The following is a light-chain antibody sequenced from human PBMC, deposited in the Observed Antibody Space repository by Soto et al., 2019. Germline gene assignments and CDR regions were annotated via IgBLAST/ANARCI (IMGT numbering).Light chain of an antibody. CDR2: SNN. CDR1: SSNIGSNT. CDR3: AAWDDSLKGVL. V-gene: IGLV1-44*01. J-gene: IGLJ2*01. Sequence: QSVLTQPPSASGTPGQRVTISCSGSSSNIGSNTVNWYQQLPGTTPKLLIYSNNQRPSGVPDRFSGSKSGTSGSLAISGLQSEDEADYYCAAWDDSLKGVLFGGGTQLTVL.